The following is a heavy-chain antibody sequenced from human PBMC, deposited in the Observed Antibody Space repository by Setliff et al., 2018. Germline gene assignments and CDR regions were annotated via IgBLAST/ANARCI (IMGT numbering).Heavy chain of an antibody. Sequence: ETLSLTCTVAGGFIRDYYWNWIRQYPGKGLEWIGYIYYRGTTNYNSSLKSRVTISIDMSKNQFSLKLSSATAADTAVYFCAAVGIDAGGGWFDPWGHGIPVTVSS. V-gene: IGHV4-59*01. J-gene: IGHJ5*02. CDR2: IYYRGTT. D-gene: IGHD1-26*01. CDR3: AAVGIDAGGGWFDP. CDR1: GGFIRDYY.